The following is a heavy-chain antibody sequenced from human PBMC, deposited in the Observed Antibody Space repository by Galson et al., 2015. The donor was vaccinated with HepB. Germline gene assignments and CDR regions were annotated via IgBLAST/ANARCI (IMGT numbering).Heavy chain of an antibody. CDR2: ISYDGSFR. CDR3: AKGGPGRIGMMINISLGFDP. Sequence: SLRLSCASSGFSFSNYGIHWVRQAPGKGLEWMAVISYDGSFRYYADSVKGRFTVSRDSSRSMLYLQMNSLRVEDTAVYYCAKGGPGRIGMMINISLGFDPWGQGTLVIVSS. CDR1: GFSFSNYG. V-gene: IGHV3-30*18. D-gene: IGHD3-16*01. J-gene: IGHJ5*02.